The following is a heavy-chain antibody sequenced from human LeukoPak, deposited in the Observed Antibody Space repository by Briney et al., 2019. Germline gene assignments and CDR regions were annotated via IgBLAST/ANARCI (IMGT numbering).Heavy chain of an antibody. CDR2: INSGDDKT. Sequence: GGSLRLSCAASGFTVSTYGMTWVRQAPEKGLEWVSSINSGDDKTYYADSVKGRFTISGDTSKNTLYLQMTSLRVEDTAVYYCAKDLGYYYGSGSYFNNWFDPWGQGTPVTVSS. CDR3: AKDLGYYYGSGSYFNNWFDP. J-gene: IGHJ5*02. CDR1: GFTVSTYG. V-gene: IGHV3-23*01. D-gene: IGHD3-10*01.